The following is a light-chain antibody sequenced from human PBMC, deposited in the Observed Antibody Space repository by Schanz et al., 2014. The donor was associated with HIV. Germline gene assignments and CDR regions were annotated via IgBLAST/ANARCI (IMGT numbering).Light chain of an antibody. CDR1: QSVSSY. V-gene: IGKV3-20*01. CDR2: GAS. CDR3: QQYGSPPWT. Sequence: EIVMTQSPATLYVSPGERATLSCRASQSVSSYLAWYQHKPGQAPRLLIYGASSRATGIPDRFSGSGSGTDFTLTISRVEPEDYAVYYCQQYGSPPWTFGQGTKVEV. J-gene: IGKJ1*01.